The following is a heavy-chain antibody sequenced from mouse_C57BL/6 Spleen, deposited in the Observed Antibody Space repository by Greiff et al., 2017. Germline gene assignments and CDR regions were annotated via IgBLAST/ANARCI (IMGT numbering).Heavy chain of an antibody. CDR2: IYPGSGST. J-gene: IGHJ1*03. CDR3: ARWGDYGSRGWYFDV. V-gene: IGHV1-55*01. Sequence: QVQLQQPGAELVKPGASVKMSCKASGYTFTSYWITWVKQRPGQGLEWIGDIYPGSGSTNYNEKFKSKATLTVDTSSSTAYMQLSSLTSEDSAVYYCARWGDYGSRGWYFDVWGTGTPVTVSS. D-gene: IGHD1-1*01. CDR1: GYTFTSYW.